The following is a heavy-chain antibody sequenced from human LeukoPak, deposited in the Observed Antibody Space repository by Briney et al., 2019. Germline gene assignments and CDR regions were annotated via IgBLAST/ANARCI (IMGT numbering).Heavy chain of an antibody. V-gene: IGHV3-23*01. D-gene: IGHD1-26*01. Sequence: GGSLRLSCLTSGFTLSTNAMSWVRQAPGKGLEWILGISGSGASTYYADSVKGRFTISRDDSRNTLYLQMNSLRGDDTAVYYCAKDVGKWESLHFFDYWGQGTLVTVSS. CDR2: ISGSGAST. J-gene: IGHJ4*02. CDR3: AKDVGKWESLHFFDY. CDR1: GFTLSTNA.